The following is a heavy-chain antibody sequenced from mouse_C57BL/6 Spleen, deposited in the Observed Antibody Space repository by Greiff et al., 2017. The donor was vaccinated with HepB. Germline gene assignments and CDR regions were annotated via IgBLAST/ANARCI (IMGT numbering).Heavy chain of an antibody. CDR2: ISYDGSN. V-gene: IGHV3-6*01. Sequence: DVKLQESGPGLVKPSQSLSLTCSVTGYSITSGYYWNWIRQFPGNKLEWMGYISYDGSNNYNPSLKNRISITRDTSKNQFFLKLNSVTTEDTATYYCARDRTTVVAFDYWGQGTTLTVSS. CDR3: ARDRTTVVAFDY. CDR1: GYSITSGYY. J-gene: IGHJ2*01. D-gene: IGHD1-1*01.